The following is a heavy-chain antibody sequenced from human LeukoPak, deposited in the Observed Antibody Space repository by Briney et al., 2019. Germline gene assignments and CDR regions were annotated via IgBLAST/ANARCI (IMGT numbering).Heavy chain of an antibody. V-gene: IGHV3-23*01. J-gene: IGHJ4*02. CDR3: AKGDTTWELPHDY. CDR1: GFTFSSYA. Sequence: GGSLRLSCAASGFTFSSYAMSWVRQAPGKGLEWVSAISGTGSSTYYADSVKGRFTISRDNSKNTLYLQMNSLRAEDTAVYYCAKGDTTWELPHDYWGQGTLVTVSS. D-gene: IGHD1-26*01. CDR2: ISGTGSST.